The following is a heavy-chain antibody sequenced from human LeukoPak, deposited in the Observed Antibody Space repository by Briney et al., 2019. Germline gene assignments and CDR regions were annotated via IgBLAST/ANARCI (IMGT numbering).Heavy chain of an antibody. CDR1: GGSISSSSYY. V-gene: IGHV4-39*01. CDR2: IYYSGST. CDR3: ARHARDIVVVPAAWFDP. J-gene: IGHJ5*02. D-gene: IGHD2-2*01. Sequence: SETLSLTCTVSGGSISSSSYYWGWIRQPPGKGLEWIGSIYYSGSTYHNPSLKSRVTISVDTSKNQFSLKLSSVTAADTAVYYCARHARDIVVVPAAWFDPWGQGTLVTVSS.